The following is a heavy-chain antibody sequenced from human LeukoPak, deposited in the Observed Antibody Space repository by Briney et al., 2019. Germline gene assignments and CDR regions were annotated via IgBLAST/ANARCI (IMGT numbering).Heavy chain of an antibody. Sequence: GSLRLSCAASGFTFSSYWMTWVRQAAGKGLEWVANIKQDGSEKYYVDSVKGRFTISRDNAKNTLYLQMNTLRVEDTAVYYCTRDLMDYDVSTGLHHYYMDVWGQGTTVTVS. J-gene: IGHJ6*02. CDR3: TRDLMDYDVSTGLHHYYMDV. V-gene: IGHV3-7*01. D-gene: IGHD3-9*01. CDR1: GFTFSSYW. CDR2: IKQDGSEK.